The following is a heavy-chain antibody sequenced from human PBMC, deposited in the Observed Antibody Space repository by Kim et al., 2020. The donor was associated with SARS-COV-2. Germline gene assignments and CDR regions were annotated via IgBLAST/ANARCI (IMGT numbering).Heavy chain of an antibody. J-gene: IGHJ4*01. CDR2: VHQSGTT. Sequence: SETLSLTCSVSDDLMRSSDYFWGWVRQPPGRGLEWIGNVHQSGTTYYNPSLKSRVTMSTDTSRNQISLHLSSVTAADTAIYYCASISLLWYPSALFDHWG. D-gene: IGHD3-10*01. CDR1: DDLMRSSDYF. V-gene: IGHV4-39*07. CDR3: ASISLLWYPSALFDH.